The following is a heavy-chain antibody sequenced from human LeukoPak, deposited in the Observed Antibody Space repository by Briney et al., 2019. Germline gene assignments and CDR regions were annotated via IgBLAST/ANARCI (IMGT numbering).Heavy chain of an antibody. CDR3: ARGYGENYLNY. D-gene: IGHD4/OR15-4a*01. J-gene: IGHJ4*02. CDR2: IRYDGSDK. V-gene: IGHV3-30*02. CDR1: GFTFNSYA. Sequence: GGSLRLSCEASGFTFNSYAMHWVRQVPGKGQQWVAFIRYDGSDKYYADSVKGRFTISRDNSKNTLYLQLNSLIPDDMAVYYCARGYGENYLNYWGQGTLVTVST.